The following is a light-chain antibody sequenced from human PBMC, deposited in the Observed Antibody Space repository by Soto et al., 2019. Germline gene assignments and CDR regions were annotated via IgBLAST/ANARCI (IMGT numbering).Light chain of an antibody. J-gene: IGLJ1*01. Sequence: QSVLTQPPSASGTPGQRVTISCSGSSSNIGRNIVNWYQHLPGTAPKLLIYSNNQRPSGVPDRFSGSKSGTSASLAISGLQSEDEADYYCAAWDDSLNGFYVFGTGTKVTVL. CDR2: SNN. CDR3: AAWDDSLNGFYV. CDR1: SSNIGRNI. V-gene: IGLV1-44*01.